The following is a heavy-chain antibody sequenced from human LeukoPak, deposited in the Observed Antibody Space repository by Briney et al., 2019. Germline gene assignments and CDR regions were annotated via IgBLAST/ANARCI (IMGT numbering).Heavy chain of an antibody. CDR3: AKVPLVYYDSSGYFDY. D-gene: IGHD3-22*01. J-gene: IGHJ4*02. CDR2: INSDQSNT. V-gene: IGHV3-74*03. Sequence: GGSLRLSCAASGYTFRLYWMHWVRQAPGKGLVWVSRINSDQSNTTYADSVKGRFTISRDNAKNTLYLQMNSLRAEDTAVYYCAKVPLVYYDSSGYFDYWGQGTLVTVSS. CDR1: GYTFRLYW.